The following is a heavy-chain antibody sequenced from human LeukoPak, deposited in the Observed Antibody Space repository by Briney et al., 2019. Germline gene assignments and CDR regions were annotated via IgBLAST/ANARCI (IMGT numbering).Heavy chain of an antibody. V-gene: IGHV1-3*01. D-gene: IGHD3-22*01. Sequence: GASVKVSCKASGYTSTSCAMHWVRQAPGQRLECMGWINAGDGNTKYSQKFQGRVTITRDTSASTAYMELTSLRSEDSAVYYCARSTGYYDSSVPYNWFDPWGQGTLVTVSS. CDR3: ARSTGYYDSSVPYNWFDP. CDR1: GYTSTSCA. CDR2: INAGDGNT. J-gene: IGHJ5*02.